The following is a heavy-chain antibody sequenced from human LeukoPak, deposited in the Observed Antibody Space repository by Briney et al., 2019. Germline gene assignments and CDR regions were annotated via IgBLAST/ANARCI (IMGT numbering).Heavy chain of an antibody. Sequence: SETLSLTCTVSGGSISSHYWSWIRQPPGKGLEWIGYIYYSGSTNYNPSLKSRVTISVDTSKNQFSLKLSSVTAADTAVYYCARDRVAGYFDYWGQGTLVTVSS. V-gene: IGHV4-59*11. CDR3: ARDRVAGYFDY. CDR1: GGSISSHY. D-gene: IGHD6-19*01. CDR2: IYYSGST. J-gene: IGHJ4*02.